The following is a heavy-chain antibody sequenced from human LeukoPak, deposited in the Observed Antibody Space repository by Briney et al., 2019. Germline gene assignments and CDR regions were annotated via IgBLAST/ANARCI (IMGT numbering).Heavy chain of an antibody. J-gene: IGHJ4*02. CDR3: ARAGSSEWPPVNFDY. CDR1: GYTFSGYG. D-gene: IGHD3-10*01. V-gene: IGHV1-18*01. Sequence: ASVKVSCKASGYTFSGYGVTWVRQAPGQGLEWMGWISAYNGHTNYAQKLQGRVTMTTDTSTRTAHMELRSLRSDDSAVYYCARAGSSEWPPVNFDYWGQGSLVTVSS. CDR2: ISAYNGHT.